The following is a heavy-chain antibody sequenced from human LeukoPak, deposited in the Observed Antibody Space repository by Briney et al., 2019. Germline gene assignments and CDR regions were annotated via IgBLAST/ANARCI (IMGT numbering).Heavy chain of an antibody. CDR3: VANGWYALDI. CDR1: GGSISSTNW. V-gene: IGHV4-4*02. CDR2: IYHSGST. J-gene: IGHJ3*02. D-gene: IGHD6-19*01. Sequence: SGTLSLTCAVSGGSISSTNWWSWVRQSPGKGLEWIGEIYHSGSTNYKPSLRSRVTISVDKSENQFSLNLSSVTAADTAVYYCVANGWYALDIWGQGTMVTVSS.